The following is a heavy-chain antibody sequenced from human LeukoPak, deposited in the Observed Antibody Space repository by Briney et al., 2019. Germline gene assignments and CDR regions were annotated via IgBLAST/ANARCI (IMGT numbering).Heavy chain of an antibody. D-gene: IGHD2-2*01. CDR3: VQLLIGGFDP. CDR1: GGSISSGDSY. Sequence: SQTLSLTCIVSGGSISSGDSYWTWIRQPPGKGLEWIGYIYYSGTTSYNPSLKGRLTMSVDTSKNQFSLKLTSVTAADTAVYYCVQLLIGGFDPWGQGTLVTVSS. V-gene: IGHV4-30-4*01. J-gene: IGHJ5*02. CDR2: IYYSGTT.